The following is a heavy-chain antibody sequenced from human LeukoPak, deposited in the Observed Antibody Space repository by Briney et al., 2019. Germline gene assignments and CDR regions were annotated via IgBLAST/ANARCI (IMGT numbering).Heavy chain of an antibody. CDR2: IYWDDDS. V-gene: IGHV2-5*02. Sequence: ESGPTLVNPTQTLTLTCTFSGFSLSTSGVGVGWIRQPPGKALEWLALIYWDDDSRYSPSLKSRLTITKDTSKNQVVLTMTNMDPVDTATYYCAHIRDSSGYYYDYFDYWGQGTLVTVSS. CDR3: AHIRDSSGYYYDYFDY. D-gene: IGHD3-22*01. J-gene: IGHJ4*02. CDR1: GFSLSTSGVG.